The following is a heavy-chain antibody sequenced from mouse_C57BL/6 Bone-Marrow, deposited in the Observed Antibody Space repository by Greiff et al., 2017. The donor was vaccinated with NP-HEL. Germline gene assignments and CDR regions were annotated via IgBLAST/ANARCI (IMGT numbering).Heavy chain of an antibody. CDR3: AGNWFAD. V-gene: IGHV1-69*01. CDR2: IDPSDSYT. Sequence: QVQLQQPGAELVMPGASVKLSCKASGYTFTSYWMHWVKQRPGQGLEWIGEIDPSDSYTNYNQKFKGKSTLTVDKSSSTAYMQLSSLTSEDSAVYYCAGNWFADWGQGTLVTVSA. CDR1: GYTFTSYW. J-gene: IGHJ3*01. D-gene: IGHD2-1*01.